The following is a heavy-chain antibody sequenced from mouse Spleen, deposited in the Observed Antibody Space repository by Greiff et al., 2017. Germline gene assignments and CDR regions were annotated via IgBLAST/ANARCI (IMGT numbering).Heavy chain of an antibody. CDR3: ARSETASFAY. CDR2: INPNNGGT. J-gene: IGHJ3*01. CDR1: GYTFTDYN. Sequence: EVKLQESGPELVKPGASVKMSCKASGYTFTDYNMHWVKQSHGKSLEWIGYINPNNGGTSYNQKFKGKATLTVNKSSSTAYMELRSLTSEDSAVYYCARSETASFAYWGQGTLVTVSA. V-gene: IGHV1-22*01.